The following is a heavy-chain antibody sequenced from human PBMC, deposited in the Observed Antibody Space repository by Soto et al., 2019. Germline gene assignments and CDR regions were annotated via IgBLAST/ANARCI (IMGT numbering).Heavy chain of an antibody. CDR2: IYYSGST. Sequence: QVQLQESGPGLVKPSQTLSLTCTVSGGSISSGGYYWSWIRQHPGKGLEWIGYIYYSGSTYYNPSLKSRVTRSVDTSKNQFSLKLSSVTAADTAVYYCARYYDSSGYYWCYFDYWGQGTLVTVSS. CDR3: ARYYDSSGYYWCYFDY. CDR1: GGSISSGGYY. J-gene: IGHJ4*02. V-gene: IGHV4-31*03. D-gene: IGHD3-22*01.